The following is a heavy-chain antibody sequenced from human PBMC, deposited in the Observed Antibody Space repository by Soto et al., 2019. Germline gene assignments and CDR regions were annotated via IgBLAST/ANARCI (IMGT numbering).Heavy chain of an antibody. CDR3: ARDSGSRLFDY. V-gene: IGHV3-53*01. J-gene: IGHJ4*02. D-gene: IGHD1-26*01. Sequence: PVGSLRLSCAASGFTVSSNYMSWVRQAPGKGLEWVSVIYSGGSTYYADFVKGRFTISRDNSKNTLYLQMNSLRAEDTAVYYCARDSGSRLFDYCGQRALVTVSS. CDR1: GFTVSSNY. CDR2: IYSGGST.